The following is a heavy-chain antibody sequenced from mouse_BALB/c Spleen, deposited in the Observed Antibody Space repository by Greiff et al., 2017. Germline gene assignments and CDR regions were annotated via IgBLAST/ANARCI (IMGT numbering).Heavy chain of an antibody. CDR1: GFTFTDYY. V-gene: IGHV7-3*02. J-gene: IGHJ2*01. CDR3: ARDGSSYGYFDY. D-gene: IGHD1-1*01. Sequence: EVQLQESGGGLVQPGGSLRLSCATSGFTFTDYYMSWVRQPPGKALEWLGFIRNKANGYTTEYSASVKGRFTISRDNSQSILYLQMNTLRAEDSATYYCARDGSSYGYFDYWGQGTTLTVSA. CDR2: IRNKANGYTT.